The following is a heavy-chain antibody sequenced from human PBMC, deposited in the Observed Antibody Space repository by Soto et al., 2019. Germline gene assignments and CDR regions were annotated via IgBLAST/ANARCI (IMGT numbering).Heavy chain of an antibody. CDR2: IYYSGST. Sequence: SETLSLTCAVSGASFGTYYWSWIRQPPGKGLEWIGYIYYSGSTNYNPSLKSRVTISIDTSKNQLSLKLSSVTAADTAVYYCARHGNGFFAYWGPGTLVTVSS. V-gene: IGHV4-59*08. J-gene: IGHJ4*02. CDR1: GASFGTYY. CDR3: ARHGNGFFAY. D-gene: IGHD2-8*01.